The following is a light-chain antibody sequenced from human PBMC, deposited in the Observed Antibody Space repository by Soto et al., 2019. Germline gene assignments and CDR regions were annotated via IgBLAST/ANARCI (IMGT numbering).Light chain of an antibody. J-gene: IGKJ3*01. CDR1: QSISSW. V-gene: IGKV1-5*03. Sequence: DIQMTQSPSTLSASVGDRVTITCRASQSISSWLAWYRQKPGKAPKLLIYRASNLESGVPSRFTGSGSGTEFTLTISSLQPDDFATYYCQQYKSSILTFGPGTKVDIK. CDR2: RAS. CDR3: QQYKSSILT.